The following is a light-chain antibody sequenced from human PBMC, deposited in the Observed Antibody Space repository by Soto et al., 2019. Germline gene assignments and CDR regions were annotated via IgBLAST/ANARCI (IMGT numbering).Light chain of an antibody. CDR1: MRDVGAYNL. J-gene: IGLJ3*02. V-gene: IGLV2-14*01. Sequence: QSVLTQPASVSGSAGQSSTISCSGTMRDVGAYNLVSWYQQHPGTAPKLIIYEVRNRPSGISSRFSGSRSGNTASLTISGLQPEDEGDYYCSAYTARRTLGFGGGTKLTVL. CDR2: EVR. CDR3: SAYTARRTLG.